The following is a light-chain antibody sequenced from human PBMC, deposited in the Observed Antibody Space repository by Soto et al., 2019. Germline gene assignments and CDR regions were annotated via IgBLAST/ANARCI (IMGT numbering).Light chain of an antibody. CDR2: QAS. J-gene: IGKJ1*01. CDR3: QQYDTYWT. V-gene: IGKV1-5*03. Sequence: DIQMTQSPSTLSASVGDRVTITCRASQSISNWLAWYQQKPGKAPKLLIYQASSLESVVPSRFSGSGSGTEFTLTISSLQPDDFATYYCQQYDTYWTFGQGTKVEFK. CDR1: QSISNW.